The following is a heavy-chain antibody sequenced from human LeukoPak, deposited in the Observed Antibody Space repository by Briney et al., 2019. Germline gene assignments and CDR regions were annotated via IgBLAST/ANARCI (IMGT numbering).Heavy chain of an antibody. CDR1: GFTVSSNY. CDR2: IYSGGST. Sequence: GGSLRLSCAASGFTVSSNYMSWARQAPGKGLEWVSVIYSGGSTYYADSVKGRFTISRHNSKNTLYLQMNSLRAEDTAVYYCARGVATIGYYYGMDVWGQGTTVTVSS. D-gene: IGHD5-12*01. V-gene: IGHV3-53*04. CDR3: ARGVATIGYYYGMDV. J-gene: IGHJ6*02.